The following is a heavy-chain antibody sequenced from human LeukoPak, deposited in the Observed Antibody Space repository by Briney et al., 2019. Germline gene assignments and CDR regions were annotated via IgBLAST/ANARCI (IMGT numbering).Heavy chain of an antibody. D-gene: IGHD3-22*01. CDR3: ARGTDNYYDQSGRQNCRFDY. V-gene: IGHV1-2*02. J-gene: IGHJ4*02. CDR1: GYTFTGCH. Sequence: GASVKVSCKASGYTFTGCHLHWVRQAPGQGLEWMGWINANSGRTKYAQRFQGRVTMTRDTSISTAYVELSRLRSDDTAVYYCARGTDNYYDQSGRQNCRFDYWGQGTLVTVSS. CDR2: INANSGRT.